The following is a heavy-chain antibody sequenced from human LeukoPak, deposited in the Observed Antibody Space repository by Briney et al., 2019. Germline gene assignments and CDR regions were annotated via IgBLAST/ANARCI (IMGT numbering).Heavy chain of an antibody. J-gene: IGHJ4*02. Sequence: PGGSLRLSCAASGFTYSNYWMSWVRQAPGKGLEWVANMKQDGSETHYVDSLKGRFTVSRDNAKNSLYLQMNSLRAEDTAVYYCARIGYSSSSYDYWGQGTLVTVSS. D-gene: IGHD6-6*01. CDR1: GFTYSNYW. V-gene: IGHV3-7*01. CDR2: MKQDGSET. CDR3: ARIGYSSSSYDY.